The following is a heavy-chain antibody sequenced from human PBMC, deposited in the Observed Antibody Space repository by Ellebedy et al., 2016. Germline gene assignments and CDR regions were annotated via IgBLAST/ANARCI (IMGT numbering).Heavy chain of an antibody. V-gene: IGHV4-59*02. CDR2: VFYGGST. CDR3: ARDVSLYSSSPSFDF. J-gene: IGHJ4*02. Sequence: SETLSLXCTVSGGPVDPYYWTWIRQSPGKGLELIGDVFYGGSTKYNPSLRSRVTISLDTSKNRFSLKVNSASAADTAVYYCARDVSLYSSSPSFDFWGQGTLVTVSS. D-gene: IGHD6-6*01. CDR1: GGPVDPYY.